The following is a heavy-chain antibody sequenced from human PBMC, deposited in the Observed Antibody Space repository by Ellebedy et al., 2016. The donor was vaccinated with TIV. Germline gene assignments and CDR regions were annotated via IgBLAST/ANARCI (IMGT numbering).Heavy chain of an antibody. CDR3: ARVRFGDTAVDY. CDR2: IGTAGDT. Sequence: GESLKISCAASGCTFSSYDMHWVRQRTGKGLEWVSAIGTAGDTYYPGSVKGRFTISRENAKNSLYLQITSLRAEDTAVYYCARVRFGDTAVDYWGQGTLVTVSS. J-gene: IGHJ4*03. D-gene: IGHD2-21*01. CDR1: GCTFSSYD. V-gene: IGHV3-13*01.